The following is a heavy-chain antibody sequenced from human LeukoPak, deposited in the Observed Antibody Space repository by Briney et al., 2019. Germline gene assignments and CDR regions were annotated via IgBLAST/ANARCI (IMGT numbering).Heavy chain of an antibody. CDR2: ISGSGGST. Sequence: PGGSLRLSCAASGFTFSSYAMSWVRQAPGKGLXXXXXISGSGGSTYYADSVKGRFTISRDNSKNTLYLQMNSLRAEDTAVYYCAKDEDAYCGGDCYSGYWGQGTLVTVSS. D-gene: IGHD2-21*02. CDR3: AKDEDAYCGGDCYSGY. J-gene: IGHJ4*02. V-gene: IGHV3-23*01. CDR1: GFTFSSYA.